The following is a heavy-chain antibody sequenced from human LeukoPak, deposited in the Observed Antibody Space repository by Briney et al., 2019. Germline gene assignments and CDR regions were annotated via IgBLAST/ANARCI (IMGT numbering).Heavy chain of an antibody. Sequence: SETLSLTCTVSGGSISSSTYYWGWIRQPPGKGLESIVSIYYSGRTYYNPSLKSRVTISVDTSKNQFSLRLSSVTAADTPVYYCARHEGYSYGLIDYWGQGTLVTVSS. CDR2: IYYSGRT. V-gene: IGHV4-39*01. D-gene: IGHD5-18*01. J-gene: IGHJ4*02. CDR3: ARHEGYSYGLIDY. CDR1: GGSISSSTYY.